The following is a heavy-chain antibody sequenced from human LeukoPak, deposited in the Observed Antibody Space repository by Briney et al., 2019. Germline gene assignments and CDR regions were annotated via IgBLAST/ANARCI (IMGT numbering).Heavy chain of an antibody. CDR3: ARLKYYYDSSGYRAEYFQH. CDR2: ISYTGTT. J-gene: IGHJ1*01. Sequence: SETLSLTCTVSGGSIGSSAYSWGWIRQPPGKGLEWIGSISYTGTTYYNPSLKSRVTISVDTSKNQLSLKLSSVTAADTAVYYCARLKYYYDSSGYRAEYFQHWGQGTLVTASS. D-gene: IGHD3-22*01. CDR1: GGSIGSSAYS. V-gene: IGHV4-39*07.